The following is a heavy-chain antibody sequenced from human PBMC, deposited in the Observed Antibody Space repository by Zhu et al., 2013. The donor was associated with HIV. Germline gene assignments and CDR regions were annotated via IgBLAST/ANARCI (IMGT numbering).Heavy chain of an antibody. D-gene: IGHD3-22*01. CDR3: ARFYDSSGYYSR. CDR1: GGSIRSISYY. CDR2: IHSSGST. Sequence: QVQLQESGPGLVKPSETLSLICTVSGGSIRSISYYWGWIRQPPGKGLQWIGSIHSSGSTYYNPSLKSRVTLSLEMSKNQFSLELTSVTAADTAVYYCARFYDSSGYYSRWGQGTLVTVSS. V-gene: IGHV4-39*07. J-gene: IGHJ4*02.